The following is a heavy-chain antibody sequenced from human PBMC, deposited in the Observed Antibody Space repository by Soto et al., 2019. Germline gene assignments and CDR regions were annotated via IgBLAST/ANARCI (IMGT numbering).Heavy chain of an antibody. D-gene: IGHD3-3*01. CDR3: ARDRDDFWSGLRWFDP. J-gene: IGHJ5*02. V-gene: IGHV4-59*01. CDR2: IYYSGST. Sequence: PSETLSLNCTVSGGSIRSYYWSWIRQPPGKGLEWIGYIYYSGSTNYNPSLKSRVTISVDTSKNQFSLKLSSVTAADTAVYYCARDRDDFWSGLRWFDPWGQGTLVTVSS. CDR1: GGSIRSYY.